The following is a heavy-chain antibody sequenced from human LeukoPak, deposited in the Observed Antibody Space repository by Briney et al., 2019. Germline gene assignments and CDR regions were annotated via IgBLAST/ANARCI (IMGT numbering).Heavy chain of an antibody. J-gene: IGHJ4*02. Sequence: SETLSLTCTVSNYSISSGYYWAWIRQPPGKGLEWIGNIYHSGNTYYNPSLKSRVSLSVDTSENQFSLKLSSVTAADTAVYYCARDGYSGNDGIWGQGTLVTVSS. CDR2: IYHSGNT. V-gene: IGHV4-38-2*02. CDR1: NYSISSGYY. D-gene: IGHD5-12*01. CDR3: ARDGYSGNDGI.